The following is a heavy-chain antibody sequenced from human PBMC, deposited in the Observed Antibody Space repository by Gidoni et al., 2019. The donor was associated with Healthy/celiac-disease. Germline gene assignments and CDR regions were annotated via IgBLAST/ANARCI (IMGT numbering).Heavy chain of an antibody. D-gene: IGHD3-10*01. V-gene: IGHV4-31*03. CDR2: IYYSGST. CDR1: GGSLSSGGYY. CDR3: ARDSPVYGSGSYSYYYGMDV. Sequence: QVQLQESCPGLVKPSQTLSLTCTVSGGSLSSGGYYWSWIRQHPGKGLEWIGYIYYSGSTYYNPSLKSRVTISVDTSKNQFSLKLSSVTAADTAVYYCARDSPVYGSGSYSYYYGMDVWGQGTTVTVSS. J-gene: IGHJ6*02.